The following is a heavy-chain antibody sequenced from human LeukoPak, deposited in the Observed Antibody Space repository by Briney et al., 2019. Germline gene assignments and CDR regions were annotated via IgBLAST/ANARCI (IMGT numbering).Heavy chain of an antibody. CDR1: GFTFSDYY. D-gene: IGHD2-2*01. CDR2: ISSSGSAI. Sequence: GGSLRLSCAASGFTFSDYYMSWIRQAPGKGLEWVSYISSSGSAIYYADSVKGRFTISRDSAKNSLYLQMNSLRAEDTALCYCAREGWKYQLLWGQGTLVTVSS. V-gene: IGHV3-11*04. J-gene: IGHJ4*02. CDR3: AREGWKYQLL.